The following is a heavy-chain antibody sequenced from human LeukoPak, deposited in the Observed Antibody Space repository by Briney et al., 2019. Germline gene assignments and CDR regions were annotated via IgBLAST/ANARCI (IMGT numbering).Heavy chain of an antibody. CDR3: ARSGSPNYYYYYMDV. Sequence: GGSLRLSCAASGFTFSDYYMSWIRQAPGKGLEWVSYISSSGSTIYYADSVKGRFTISRDNAKNSLYLQMNSLRVEDTALYYCARSGSPNYYYYYMDVWGKGTTVTVSS. CDR1: GFTFSDYY. D-gene: IGHD1-26*01. CDR2: ISSSGSTI. J-gene: IGHJ6*03. V-gene: IGHV3-11*01.